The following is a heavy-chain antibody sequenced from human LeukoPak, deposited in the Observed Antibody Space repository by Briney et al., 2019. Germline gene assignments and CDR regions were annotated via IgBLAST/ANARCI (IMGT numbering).Heavy chain of an antibody. J-gene: IGHJ4*02. CDR1: GGSISSSSYY. Sequence: PSETLSLTCTVSGGSISSSSYYWGWIRQPPGKGLEWIGYIYYSGSTNYNPSLKSRVTISVDTSKNQFSLKLSSVTAADTAVYYCARQSKYYYGSGSYYNLDYWGQGTLVTVSS. CDR2: IYYSGST. CDR3: ARQSKYYYGSGSYYNLDY. D-gene: IGHD3-10*01. V-gene: IGHV4-61*05.